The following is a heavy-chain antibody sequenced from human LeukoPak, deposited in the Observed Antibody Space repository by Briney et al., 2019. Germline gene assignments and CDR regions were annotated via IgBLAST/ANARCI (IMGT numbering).Heavy chain of an antibody. CDR1: GYTFTSYG. CDR3: ARRGLGAYCGGDCYNDAFDI. J-gene: IGHJ3*02. D-gene: IGHD2-21*02. V-gene: IGHV1-18*01. Sequence: ASVKVSCKASGYTFTSYGISWVRQAPGQGLEWMGWISAYNGNTNYAQKLQGRVTMTTDTSTSTAYMELRSLRSDDTAVYYCARRGLGAYCGGDCYNDAFDIWGQGTMVTVSS. CDR2: ISAYNGNT.